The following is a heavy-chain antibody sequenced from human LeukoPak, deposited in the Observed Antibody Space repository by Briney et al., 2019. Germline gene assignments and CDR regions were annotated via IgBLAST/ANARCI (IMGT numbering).Heavy chain of an antibody. V-gene: IGHV4-59*08. J-gene: IGHJ2*01. CDR2: IYYSGST. CDR3: ARLWNFYDSTGLGPWYFDL. CDR1: GGSISSFY. D-gene: IGHD3-22*01. Sequence: SQTPSLSCTVSGGSISSFYWSWVRQPPGKGLDWIGYIYYSGSTNYNPSLKSRVTISADTSKNQFSLKLSSVTAADTAVYYCARLWNFYDSTGLGPWYFDLWGRGTLVTVSS.